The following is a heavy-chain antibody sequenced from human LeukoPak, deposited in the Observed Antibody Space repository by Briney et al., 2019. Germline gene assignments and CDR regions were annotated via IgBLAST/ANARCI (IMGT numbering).Heavy chain of an antibody. CDR2: IKQDGSEK. CDR3: ARGLLWFGELLLDYYYYYGMDV. Sequence: GGSLRLSCAASGFTFSSYWMSWVRQAPGKGLEWVANIKQDGSEKYYVDSVKGRFTISRDNAKNSLYLQMNSLRAEDTAVYYCARGLLWFGELLLDYYYYYGMDVWGQGTTVTVFS. J-gene: IGHJ6*02. CDR1: GFTFSSYW. V-gene: IGHV3-7*04. D-gene: IGHD3-10*01.